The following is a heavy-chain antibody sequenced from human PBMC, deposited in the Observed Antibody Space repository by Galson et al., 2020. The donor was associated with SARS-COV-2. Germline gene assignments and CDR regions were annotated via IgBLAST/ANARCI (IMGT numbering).Heavy chain of an antibody. V-gene: IGHV1-3*01. Sequence: ASVKVSCKASGYTFTSYAMHWVRQAPGQRLEWMGWINAGNGNTKYSQKFQGRVTITRDTSASTAYMELSSLRSEDTAVYYCARGIVATKRCLAYWGQGTLVTVSS. CDR1: GYTFTSYA. CDR3: ARGIVATKRCLAY. CDR2: INAGNGNT. J-gene: IGHJ4*02. D-gene: IGHD5-12*01.